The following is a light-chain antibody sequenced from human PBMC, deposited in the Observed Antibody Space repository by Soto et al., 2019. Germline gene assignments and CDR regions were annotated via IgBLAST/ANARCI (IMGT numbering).Light chain of an antibody. CDR1: QSIKSW. Sequence: DIQMTQSPSTLSASVGDRVTITCRASQSIKSWLAWYQQKPGKAPKLLIYDASSLESGVPSRFGGSRSGTEFTLTISSLQPDDFATYYCQQYNSYPWTFGQGTKVDI. CDR2: DAS. CDR3: QQYNSYPWT. J-gene: IGKJ1*01. V-gene: IGKV1-5*01.